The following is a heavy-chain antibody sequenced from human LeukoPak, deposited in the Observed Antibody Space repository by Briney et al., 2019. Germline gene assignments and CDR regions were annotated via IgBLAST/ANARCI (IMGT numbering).Heavy chain of an antibody. D-gene: IGHD2-2*01. CDR3: TRAYTQLGFDP. V-gene: IGHV3-49*04. CDR1: GFTFSSYA. Sequence: GGSLRLSCAASGFTFSSYAMSWVRQAPGKGLEWVGFIRSKAYGGTTEYAASVKGRFTISRDDSKSIAYLQMNSLKTEDTAVYYCTRAYTQLGFDPWGQGTLVTVSS. J-gene: IGHJ5*02. CDR2: IRSKAYGGTT.